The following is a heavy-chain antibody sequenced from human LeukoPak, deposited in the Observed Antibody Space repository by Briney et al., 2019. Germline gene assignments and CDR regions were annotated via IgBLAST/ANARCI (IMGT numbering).Heavy chain of an antibody. CDR2: INHSGST. CDR1: GGXFSGYY. J-gene: IGHJ3*02. CDR3: ARGDDSSGYSTFDI. V-gene: IGHV4-34*01. Sequence: PSETLSLTCAVYGGXFSGYYWSWIRQPPGKGLEWIGEINHSGSTNYNPSLKSRVTISLDTSKNQFSLKLSSVTAADTAVYYCARGDDSSGYSTFDIWGQGTMVTVSS. D-gene: IGHD3-22*01.